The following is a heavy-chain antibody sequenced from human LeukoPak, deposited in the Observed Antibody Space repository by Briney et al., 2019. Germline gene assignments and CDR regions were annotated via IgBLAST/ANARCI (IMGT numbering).Heavy chain of an antibody. Sequence: GGSLRLSCAASGFTFSSYSMNWVRQAPGKGLEWVSSISSSSSYIYYADSVKGRFTISRDNAKNSLYLQMNSLRAEDTAVYYCARDWRKAAAMPDAFDIWGQGTMVTVSS. CDR1: GFTFSSYS. V-gene: IGHV3-21*01. CDR2: ISSSSSYI. D-gene: IGHD2-2*01. J-gene: IGHJ3*02. CDR3: ARDWRKAAAMPDAFDI.